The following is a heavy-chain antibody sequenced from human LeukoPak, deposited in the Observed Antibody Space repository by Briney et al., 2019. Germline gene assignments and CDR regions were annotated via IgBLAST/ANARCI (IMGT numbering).Heavy chain of an antibody. CDR1: EFSFSAFW. V-gene: IGHV3-7*01. CDR3: ASGGGFRSSTFDCSSTSCPLDY. J-gene: IGHJ4*02. D-gene: IGHD2-2*01. CDR2: IKKDGSEK. Sequence: GGSLRLSCVASEFSFSAFWMTWVRQPPGKGLEWVANIKKDGSEKHYMDLAKGRFTISRDNAKNSLYLQMNSLRVEDTATYFCASGGGFRSSTFDCSSTSCPLDYWGQGALVTVSP.